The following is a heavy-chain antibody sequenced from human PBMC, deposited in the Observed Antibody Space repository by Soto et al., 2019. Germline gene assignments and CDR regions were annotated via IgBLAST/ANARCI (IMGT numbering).Heavy chain of an antibody. CDR3: ARDHIAARPGSAFDI. J-gene: IGHJ3*02. CDR2: ISAYNGNT. V-gene: IGHV1-18*04. D-gene: IGHD6-6*01. Sequence: GASVKVSCKASGYTFTSYGISWGRQAPGQGLEWMGWISAYNGNTNYAQKLQGRVTMTTDTSTSTAYMELRSLRSDDTAVYYCARDHIAARPGSAFDIWGQETMVTVSS. CDR1: GYTFTSYG.